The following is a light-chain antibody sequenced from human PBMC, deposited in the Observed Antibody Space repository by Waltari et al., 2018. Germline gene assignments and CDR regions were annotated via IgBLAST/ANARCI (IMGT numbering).Light chain of an antibody. CDR2: HVP. Sequence: QSALTQPRSVSGSPGQPVTISCTGTTIAVGSHNFSSWYQQHPGTAPKLMLYHVPKRPSGVPARFSGSKSGNTASLTISGLQTDDEADYYCCSYAGSNTVVFGGGTKLTVL. V-gene: IGLV2-11*01. CDR3: CSYAGSNTVV. J-gene: IGLJ3*02. CDR1: TIAVGSHNF.